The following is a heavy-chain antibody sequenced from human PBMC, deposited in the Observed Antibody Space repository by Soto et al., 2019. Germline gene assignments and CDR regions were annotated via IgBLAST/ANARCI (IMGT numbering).Heavy chain of an antibody. J-gene: IGHJ6*02. D-gene: IGHD3-16*01. Sequence: ASVKVSCKASGYTFTGHYMHWVRQAPGQGLEWMGWITPNSGFTNYAQRFQGRVTMTRDTSITTAYMELRSLTSDDTAVYFCARDGGLRQRYYYSYNGMDVWGQGTTVTVSS. CDR2: ITPNSGFT. CDR1: GYTFTGHY. CDR3: ARDGGLRQRYYYSYNGMDV. V-gene: IGHV1-2*02.